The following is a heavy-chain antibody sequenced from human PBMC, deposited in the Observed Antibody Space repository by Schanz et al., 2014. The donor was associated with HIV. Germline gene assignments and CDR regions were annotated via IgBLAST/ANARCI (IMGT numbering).Heavy chain of an antibody. Sequence: QVQLLQSGAEMKKPGSSVKVSCKASGGTFGTYGFTWVRQAPGQGLEWVGGIIPIFVTTNYAPRFQGRLTMTADVSTNTASMELSSLRPADTAVYYCASPAESERGPGDAFDIWGQGTLVTVSS. J-gene: IGHJ3*02. CDR3: ASPAESERGPGDAFDI. CDR1: GGTFGTYG. V-gene: IGHV1-69*01. D-gene: IGHD1-1*01. CDR2: IIPIFVTT.